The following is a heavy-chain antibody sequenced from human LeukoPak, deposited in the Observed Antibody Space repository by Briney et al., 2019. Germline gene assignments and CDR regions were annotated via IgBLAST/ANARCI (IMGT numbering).Heavy chain of an antibody. V-gene: IGHV4-61*08. J-gene: IGHJ4*02. D-gene: IGHD3-22*01. CDR3: ARANGYYYDSSGYYPFDY. CDR2: IYYSGST. CDR1: GGSISSGGYY. Sequence: SQTLSLTCTVSGGSISSGGYYWSWIPQHQGKGLEWIGYIYYSGSTNYNPSLNSRVTISVDTSKNQFSLKLSSVTAADTAVYYCARANGYYYDSSGYYPFDYWGQGTLVTVSS.